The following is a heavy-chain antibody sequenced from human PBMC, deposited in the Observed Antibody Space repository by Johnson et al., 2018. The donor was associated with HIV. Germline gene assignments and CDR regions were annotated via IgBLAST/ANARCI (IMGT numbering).Heavy chain of an antibody. CDR3: AKAREYDSTGHDAFEI. Sequence: VQLVESGGGVVQPGGSLRLSCAASGFTFSSYGMHWVRQAPGKGLEWVAFIRYDGSNKYYADSVKGRFTISRDNSKNTLYLQMNSLRAEDTAVYYCAKAREYDSTGHDAFEIWGQGTMVTVSS. V-gene: IGHV3-30*02. J-gene: IGHJ3*02. D-gene: IGHD3-22*01. CDR2: IRYDGSNK. CDR1: GFTFSSYG.